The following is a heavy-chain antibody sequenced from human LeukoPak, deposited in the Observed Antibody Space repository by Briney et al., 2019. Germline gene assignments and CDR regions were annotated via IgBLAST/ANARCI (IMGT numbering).Heavy chain of an antibody. CDR1: GGSISSYY. V-gene: IGHV4-4*07. CDR3: ARGRGSSWYYFDY. J-gene: IGHJ4*02. Sequence: SETLSLTCTVSGGSISSYYWSWVRQPAGKGLEWIGRIYTSGNTNYNPSLKGRVTMSVDTSKKQFSLKLSSVTAADTAVYYCARGRGSSWYYFDYWGQGTLVTVSS. D-gene: IGHD6-13*01. CDR2: IYTSGNT.